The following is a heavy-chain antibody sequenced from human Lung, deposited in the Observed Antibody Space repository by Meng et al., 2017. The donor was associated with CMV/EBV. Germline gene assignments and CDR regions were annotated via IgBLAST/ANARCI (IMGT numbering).Heavy chain of an antibody. CDR3: AREVAYDFWSGYNWFDP. CDR1: GFTFSSYS. J-gene: IGHJ5*02. Sequence: GESLKISCAASGFTFSSYSMNWVRQAPGKGLEWVSSISTSSTYIYYSDSVRGRFTISRDTAKNSLYLQMNSLRAEDTAVYYCAREVAYDFWSGYNWFDPWGQGTLVTVSS. D-gene: IGHD3-3*01. V-gene: IGHV3-21*04. CDR2: ISTSSTYI.